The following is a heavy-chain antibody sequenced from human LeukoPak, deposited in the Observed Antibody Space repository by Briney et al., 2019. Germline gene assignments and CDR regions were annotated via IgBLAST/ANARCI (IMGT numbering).Heavy chain of an antibody. CDR2: INPSGGST. D-gene: IGHD3-22*01. CDR1: GYTFTSYY. V-gene: IGHV1-46*01. J-gene: IGHJ4*02. CDR3: ARDGSGLFQIDY. Sequence: ASVKVSCKASGYTFTSYYMHWVRQAPGQGLEWMGIINPSGGSTSYAQKFQGRVTMTRDMSTSTVYMELSSLRSEDTAVYYCARDGSGLFQIDYWGQGTLVTVSS.